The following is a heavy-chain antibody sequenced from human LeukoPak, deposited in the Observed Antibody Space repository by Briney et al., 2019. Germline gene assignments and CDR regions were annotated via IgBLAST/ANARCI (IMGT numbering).Heavy chain of an antibody. CDR1: GGTFSSYA. Sequence: ASVKVSCKASGGTFSSYATSWVRQAPGQGLEWMGIINPSSGSTIYAQKFQGRVTMTRDTSTSTVYMELSSLRSDDTAVHYCARSSYYYDSSGYNPDYWGQGTLVTVSS. J-gene: IGHJ4*02. CDR3: ARSSYYYDSSGYNPDY. CDR2: INPSSGST. D-gene: IGHD3-22*01. V-gene: IGHV1-46*01.